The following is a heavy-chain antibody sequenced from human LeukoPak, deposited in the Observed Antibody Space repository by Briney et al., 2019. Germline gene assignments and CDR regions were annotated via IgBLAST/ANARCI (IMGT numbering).Heavy chain of an antibody. J-gene: IGHJ4*02. CDR2: INHSGST. Sequence: NASETLSLTCAVYGGSFSGYYWSWIRQPPGKGLEWIGEINHSGSTNYNPSLESRVTISVDTSKNQFSLKLSSVTAADTAVYYCARKETVVIYRYWGQGTLVTVSS. CDR1: GGSFSGYY. V-gene: IGHV4-34*01. D-gene: IGHD2-15*01. CDR3: ARKETVVIYRY.